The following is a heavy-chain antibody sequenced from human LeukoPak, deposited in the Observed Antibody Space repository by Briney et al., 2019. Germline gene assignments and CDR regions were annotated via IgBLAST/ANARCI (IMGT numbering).Heavy chain of an antibody. J-gene: IGHJ5*02. CDR1: DGSITNYD. CDR2: VHYSGTA. Sequence: SETLSLTCTVSDGSITNYDWSWVRQPPGKGLEFIGHVHYSGTANYNPSLRSRVTISVDTSKNQFSLKLSSVTAADTAVYYCARFGRGYSYGYDWFDPWGQGTLVTVSS. V-gene: IGHV4-59*01. D-gene: IGHD5-18*01. CDR3: ARFGRGYSYGYDWFDP.